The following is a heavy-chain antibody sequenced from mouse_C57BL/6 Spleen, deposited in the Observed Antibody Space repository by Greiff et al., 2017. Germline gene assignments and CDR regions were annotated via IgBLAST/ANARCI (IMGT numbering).Heavy chain of an antibody. Sequence: EVKLQESGGGLVQPGGSLSLSCAASGFTFTDYYMSWVRQPPGKALEWLGFIRNKANGYTTEYSASVKGRFTISRGNSQSILYLQMNALRAEDSATYYGARSSVSLLSPFAYWGQGTLVTVSA. CDR3: ARSSVSLLSPFAY. J-gene: IGHJ3*01. CDR2: IRNKANGYTT. D-gene: IGHD2-10*01. CDR1: GFTFTDYY. V-gene: IGHV7-3*01.